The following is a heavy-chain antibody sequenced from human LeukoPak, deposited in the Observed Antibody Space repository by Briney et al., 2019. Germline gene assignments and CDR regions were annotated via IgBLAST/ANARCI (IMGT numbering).Heavy chain of an antibody. Sequence: SETLSLTCAVYGGSFSGYYWNWIRQPPGKGPEWIGEIDHSGSTNYNPSLKSRVTISVDTSKNHFSLKLSSVTAADTAVYYCAREAGIAAAIVWFDPWGQGTLVTVSS. J-gene: IGHJ5*02. CDR1: GGSFSGYY. CDR3: AREAGIAAAIVWFDP. CDR2: IDHSGST. D-gene: IGHD6-13*01. V-gene: IGHV4-34*01.